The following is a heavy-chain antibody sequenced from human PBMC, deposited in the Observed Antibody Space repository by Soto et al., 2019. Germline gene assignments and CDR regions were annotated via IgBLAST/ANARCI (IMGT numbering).Heavy chain of an antibody. J-gene: IGHJ6*03. CDR2: INSDGSST. D-gene: IGHD2-2*01. Sequence: EVQLVESGGGLVQPGGSLRLSCAASGFTFSSYWMHWVRQAPGKGLVWVSRINSDGSSTSYADSVKGRFTISRDNAKNTLYLKMNSLRAEDTAVYYCARGDVNFSTGYYYYYMDVWGKGTTVTVSS. V-gene: IGHV3-74*01. CDR3: ARGDVNFSTGYYYYYMDV. CDR1: GFTFSSYW.